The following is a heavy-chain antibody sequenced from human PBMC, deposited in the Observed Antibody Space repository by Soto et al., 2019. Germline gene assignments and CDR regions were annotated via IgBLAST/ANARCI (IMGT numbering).Heavy chain of an antibody. D-gene: IGHD5-18*01. Sequence: QIQLVQSGPEVTKPGASVKVSCQGTGYTFSAYGVSWVRQAPGQGLEWMGWISGYNGQTNYAQKFRGRVTFTTDTSTSTAYMEVRSLRSDDTAVYYCARYGRKQLWVEGLNAMDVWGQGTTVTVSS. CDR3: ARYGRKQLWVEGLNAMDV. CDR2: ISGYNGQT. CDR1: GYTFSAYG. J-gene: IGHJ6*02. V-gene: IGHV1-18*01.